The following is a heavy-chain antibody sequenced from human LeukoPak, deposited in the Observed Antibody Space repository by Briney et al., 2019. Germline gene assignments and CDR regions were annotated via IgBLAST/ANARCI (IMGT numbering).Heavy chain of an antibody. CDR3: ARGAERAPLDY. CDR1: GYRFSSYS. Sequence: GASVKVSCQASGYRFSSYSMTWVRQAPGQGLAWMGRISVYNGNTDYAQNFQGRVTMTTDTSTSTAYMELRSLRSDDTAVYYCARGAERAPLDYWGQGTLVTVSS. J-gene: IGHJ4*02. CDR2: ISVYNGNT. V-gene: IGHV1-18*01.